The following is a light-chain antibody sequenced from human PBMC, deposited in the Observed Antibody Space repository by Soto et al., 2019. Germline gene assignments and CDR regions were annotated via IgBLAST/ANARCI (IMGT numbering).Light chain of an antibody. CDR1: HDITSY. CDR3: QQCDYLPI. CDR2: DAS. Sequence: DLPMTQSPSSLSASVGDRVTITCQASHDITSYLNWYQHKPGKAPKLLIYDASILEAGVPSKFSGSGSGTEFTFTISSLQPEDVATYYCQQCDYLPIFGPGTTVDFK. V-gene: IGKV1-33*01. J-gene: IGKJ3*01.